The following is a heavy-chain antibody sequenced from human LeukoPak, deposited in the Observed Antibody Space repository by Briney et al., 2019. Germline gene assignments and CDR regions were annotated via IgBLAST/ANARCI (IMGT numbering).Heavy chain of an antibody. CDR2: IKSKTDGGTT. CDR1: GFTFSNAW. J-gene: IGHJ4*02. Sequence: GGSLRLSCTASGFTFSNAWMSWVRQAPGKGLEWVGRIKSKTDGGTTDYAAPVKGRFTISRDDSKNTLYLQMNSLKTEDTAVYYCTTDAVLVPAADYWGQGTLVTVSS. V-gene: IGHV3-15*01. CDR3: TTDAVLVPAADY. D-gene: IGHD2-2*01.